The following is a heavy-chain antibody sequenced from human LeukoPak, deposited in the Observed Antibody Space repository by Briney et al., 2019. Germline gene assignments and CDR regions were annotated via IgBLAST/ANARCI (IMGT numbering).Heavy chain of an antibody. V-gene: IGHV1-18*01. Sequence: GASVKVSCKASGYTFSTYGISWVRQGPGQGLEWMGWISTYNGNTNYAQKLQGRVTMTTDTSTSTAYMELRSLRSDDTAVYYCARGTTADIDYWGQGTLVTVSS. CDR2: ISTYNGNT. CDR1: GYTFSTYG. D-gene: IGHD5-12*01. CDR3: ARGTTADIDY. J-gene: IGHJ4*02.